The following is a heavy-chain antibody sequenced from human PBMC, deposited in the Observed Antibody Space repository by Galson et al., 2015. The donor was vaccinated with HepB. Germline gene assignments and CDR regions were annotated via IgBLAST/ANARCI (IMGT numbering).Heavy chain of an antibody. CDR1: GFTFSSYG. J-gene: IGHJ3*02. V-gene: IGHV3-30*18. CDR2: ISYDGSNK. Sequence: SLRLSCAASGFTFSSYGMHWVRQAPGKGLEWVAVISYDGSNKYYADSVKGRFTISRDNSKNTLYLQMNSLRAEDTAVCYCAKDLRSSSGWIQDAFDIWGQGTMVTVSS. D-gene: IGHD6-19*01. CDR3: AKDLRSSSGWIQDAFDI.